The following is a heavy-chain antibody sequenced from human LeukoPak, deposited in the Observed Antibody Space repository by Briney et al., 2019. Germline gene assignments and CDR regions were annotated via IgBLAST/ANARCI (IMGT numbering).Heavy chain of an antibody. Sequence: GGSLRLSCAASGFTISIYNMHWVRQAPGKGLEWVAFISSDGKTTNYADSVQGRFTISRDNSKNTLFLEMNSLRSEDTALYYCAKDSWGPTDYWGQGTQVTVSS. J-gene: IGHJ4*02. D-gene: IGHD1-26*01. CDR1: GFTISIYN. V-gene: IGHV3-30*18. CDR3: AKDSWGPTDY. CDR2: ISSDGKTT.